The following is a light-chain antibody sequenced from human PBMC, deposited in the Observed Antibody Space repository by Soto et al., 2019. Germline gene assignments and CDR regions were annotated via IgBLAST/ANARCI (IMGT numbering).Light chain of an antibody. Sequence: QSVLTQPASVSGSPEQSITISCTGTSNDVGRYNLVSWYQQHPGKAPKVMIYEATKRPSGVSNRFSGSKSGNTASPTISGLQAEDEADYYCCAYAGSGTVVFGGGTKLTVL. CDR2: EAT. V-gene: IGLV2-23*01. CDR3: CAYAGSGTVV. CDR1: SNDVGRYNL. J-gene: IGLJ3*02.